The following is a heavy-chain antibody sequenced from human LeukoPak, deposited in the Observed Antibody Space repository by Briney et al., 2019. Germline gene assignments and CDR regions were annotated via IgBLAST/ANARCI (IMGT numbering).Heavy chain of an antibody. Sequence: GESLRLSCDASGFNFNTYTMYWVRQAPGKGLEWVSYISSSGSTIYYADSVKGRFTISRDNAKNSLYLQMNSLRAEDTAVYYCARTGDYYDSSGPLEYWGQGTLVTVSS. D-gene: IGHD3-22*01. CDR3: ARTGDYYDSSGPLEY. CDR2: ISSSGSTI. V-gene: IGHV3-48*04. CDR1: GFNFNTYT. J-gene: IGHJ4*02.